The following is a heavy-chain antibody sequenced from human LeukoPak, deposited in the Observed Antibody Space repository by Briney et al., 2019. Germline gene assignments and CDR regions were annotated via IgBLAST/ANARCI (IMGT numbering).Heavy chain of an antibody. CDR3: ARESVRRISMRARGYFDY. D-gene: IGHD3-16*01. CDR1: GFTFSSYG. CDR2: IRYDGSNK. V-gene: IGHV3-30*02. Sequence: GGSLRLSCAASGFTFSSYGMHWVRQAPGKGLEWVAFIRYDGSNKYYADSVKGRFTISRDNARNTLFLQMDNLRAEDTAIYYCARESVRRISMRARGYFDYWGRGTRVTVSS. J-gene: IGHJ4*02.